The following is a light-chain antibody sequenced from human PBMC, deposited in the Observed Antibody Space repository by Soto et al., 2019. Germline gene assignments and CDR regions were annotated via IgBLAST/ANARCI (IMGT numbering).Light chain of an antibody. CDR3: AAWDDSLNGRV. CDR1: SSNIGSNS. J-gene: IGLJ2*01. CDR2: RNN. Sequence: QSGLTQAPSVSGTPGQRVTISCSGSSSNIGSNSVYWYQHLTGTAPKLLIYRNNQRPSGVPDRISGSKSDTSASLAISGLRSEDEADYYCAAWDDSLNGRVFGGGTKLTVL. V-gene: IGLV1-47*01.